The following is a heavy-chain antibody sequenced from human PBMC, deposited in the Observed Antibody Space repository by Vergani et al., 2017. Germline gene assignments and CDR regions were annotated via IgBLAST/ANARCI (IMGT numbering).Heavy chain of an antibody. Sequence: QVQLQESGPGLVKPSQTLSLTCTVSGGSISSNHYYWSWIRQPPGTGLEWIGYIYYSGSTYYNPSLKSRVTISVDTSKNQFSLKSNSVTAADTAVYYCARELIVGATSFDNWGQGTLVTVSS. V-gene: IGHV4-30-4*08. J-gene: IGHJ4*02. CDR2: IYYSGST. CDR1: GGSISSNHYY. D-gene: IGHD1-26*01. CDR3: ARELIVGATSFDN.